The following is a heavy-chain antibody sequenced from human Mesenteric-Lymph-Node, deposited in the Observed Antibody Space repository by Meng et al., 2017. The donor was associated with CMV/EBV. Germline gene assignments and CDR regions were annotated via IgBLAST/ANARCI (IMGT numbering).Heavy chain of an antibody. D-gene: IGHD2-15*01. CDR3: VRDGGSFDY. CDR1: GYTFTGNL. Sequence: ASVRVSCKASGYTFTGNLMHWVRQAPGQGLEGMGWVNPNTDGTHYAQKFQGRVTMTRDTSISTAYMDLTGLTSDDTAVYYCVRDGGSFDYWGQGTLVTVSS. V-gene: IGHV1-2*02. J-gene: IGHJ4*02. CDR2: VNPNTDGT.